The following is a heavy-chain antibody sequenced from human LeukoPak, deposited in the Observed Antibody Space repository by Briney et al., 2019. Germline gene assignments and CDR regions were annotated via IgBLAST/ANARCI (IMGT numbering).Heavy chain of an antibody. J-gene: IGHJ4*02. D-gene: IGHD1-26*01. CDR2: IYYSGST. CDR3: ARDFPVGATNY. Sequence: SETLSLTCTVSGGSISSYYWSWIRQPPGKGLEWIGYIYYSGSTNYNPSLKSRVTISVDTSKNQFSLKLSSVTAADTAVYYCARDFPVGATNYWGQGTLVTVSS. V-gene: IGHV4-59*12. CDR1: GGSISSYY.